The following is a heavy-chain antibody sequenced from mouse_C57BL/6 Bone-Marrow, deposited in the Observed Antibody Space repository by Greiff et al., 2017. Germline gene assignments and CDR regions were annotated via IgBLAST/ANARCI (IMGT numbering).Heavy chain of an antibody. V-gene: IGHV1-15*01. CDR2: IDPETGGT. D-gene: IGHD2-3*01. CDR3: TNNYGGYYVLYFDY. CDR1: GYTFTDYE. J-gene: IGHJ2*01. Sequence: VQLQQSGAELVRPGASVTLSCKASGYTFTDYEMHWVKQTPVHGLEWIGAIDPETGGTAYNQKFKGKAILTADKSSSTAYMELRSLTSEDSAVYYCTNNYGGYYVLYFDYWGQGTTLTVSS.